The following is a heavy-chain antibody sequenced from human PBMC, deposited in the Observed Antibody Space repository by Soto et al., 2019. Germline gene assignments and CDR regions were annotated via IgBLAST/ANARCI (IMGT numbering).Heavy chain of an antibody. J-gene: IGHJ3*02. V-gene: IGHV1-46*01. CDR1: GYTFTSYY. Sequence: QVQLVQSGAEVKKPGASVKVSCKASGYTFTSYYMHWVRQAPGQGLEWMGIINPSGGSTSYAQKFQGRVTMTRDTSTSTGYMELSSLRSEDTAVYYCARVNVIAVAGLYAFDIWGQGTMVTVSS. D-gene: IGHD6-19*01. CDR3: ARVNVIAVAGLYAFDI. CDR2: INPSGGST.